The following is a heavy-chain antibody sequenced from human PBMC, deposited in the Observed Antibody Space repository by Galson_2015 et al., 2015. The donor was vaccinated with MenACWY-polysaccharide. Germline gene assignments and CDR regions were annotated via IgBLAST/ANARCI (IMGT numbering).Heavy chain of an antibody. CDR1: GFTFSNFW. CDR2: INQDGREV. CDR3: ARYVTTGGQIRYFDY. V-gene: IGHV3-7*01. D-gene: IGHD3-22*01. J-gene: IGHJ4*02. Sequence: SLRLSCAAAGFTFSNFWMSWVRQAPEMGLEWVANINQDGREVYYVDSVKGRFAISRDNPKNSLYLQMNSLRPEDTAVYYCARYVTTGGQIRYFDYWGQGALVTVSS.